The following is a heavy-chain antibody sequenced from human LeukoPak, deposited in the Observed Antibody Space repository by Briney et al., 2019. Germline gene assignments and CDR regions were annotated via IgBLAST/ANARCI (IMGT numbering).Heavy chain of an antibody. J-gene: IGHJ4*02. CDR2: ISWNSGSI. D-gene: IGHD3-10*01. Sequence: QSGGSLRLSCAASGFTFDDYAMHWVRQAPGKGLEWVSGISWNSGSIGYADSVKGRFTISRDNAKNSLYLQMNSLRAEDTAVYYCARVLYYYGSGSYYKGGLDYWGQGTLVTVSS. V-gene: IGHV3-9*01. CDR3: ARVLYYYGSGSYYKGGLDY. CDR1: GFTFDDYA.